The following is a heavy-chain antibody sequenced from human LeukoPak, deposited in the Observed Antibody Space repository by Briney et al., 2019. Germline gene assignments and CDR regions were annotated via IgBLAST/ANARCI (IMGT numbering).Heavy chain of an antibody. J-gene: IGHJ3*02. D-gene: IGHD6-19*01. V-gene: IGHV1-24*01. CDR2: FDPEDGET. Sequence: ASVKVSCKVSGYTLTELSMHWVRQAPGKGLEWMGGFDPEDGETIYAQKFQGRVTMTEDTSTDTAYMELSSLRSEDTAVYYCATDLRAAVAGTLDAFDIWGQGTMVTVSS. CDR3: ATDLRAAVAGTLDAFDI. CDR1: GYTLTELS.